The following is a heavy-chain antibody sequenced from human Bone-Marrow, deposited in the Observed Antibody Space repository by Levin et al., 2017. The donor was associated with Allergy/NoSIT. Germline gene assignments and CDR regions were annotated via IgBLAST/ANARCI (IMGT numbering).Heavy chain of an antibody. CDR2: IYWDDDK. D-gene: IGHD1-1*01. CDR3: AHRRDHNGDWNEGNFDY. Sequence: SGPTLVKPTQTLTLTCTFSGFSLTARPVGVGWIRQPPGKALEWLAVIYWDDDKRYSPSLRSRLTITKDTSRNQVVLTMSNMDPVDTATYYCAHRRDHNGDWNEGNFDYWGQGTLVTASS. J-gene: IGHJ4*02. CDR1: GFSLTARPVG. V-gene: IGHV2-5*02.